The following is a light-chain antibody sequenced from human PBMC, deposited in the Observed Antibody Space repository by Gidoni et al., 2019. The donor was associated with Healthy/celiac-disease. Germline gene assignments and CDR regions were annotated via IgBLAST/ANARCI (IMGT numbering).Light chain of an antibody. CDR1: QSISSW. CDR3: QQYNSYAWT. V-gene: IGKV1-5*03. CDR2: KAS. J-gene: IGKJ1*01. Sequence: IQLTHSPSTLSASVGDRVTITCRASQSISSWLAWYQQKPGKAPKLLIYKASSLESGVPSRFSGSGSGTEFTLTISSLQPDDVATYYCQQYNSYAWTFGQGTKVEIK.